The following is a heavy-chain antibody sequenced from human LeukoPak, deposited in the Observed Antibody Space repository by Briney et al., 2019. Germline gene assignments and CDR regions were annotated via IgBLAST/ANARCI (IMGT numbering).Heavy chain of an antibody. J-gene: IGHJ6*04. V-gene: IGHV3-48*04. Sequence: GGSLRLSCAASGFTFSTYTMNWVRQAPGKGLEWVSYISSSGSTIYYADSVKGRFTISRDNAKNSLYLQMNSLRAEDTAVYYCAELGITMIAGVWGKGTTVTISS. CDR3: AELGITMIAGV. D-gene: IGHD3-22*01. CDR1: GFTFSTYT. CDR2: ISSSGSTI.